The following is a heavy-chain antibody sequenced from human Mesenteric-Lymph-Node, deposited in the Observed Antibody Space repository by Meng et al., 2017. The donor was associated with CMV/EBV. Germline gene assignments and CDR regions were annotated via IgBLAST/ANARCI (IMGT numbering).Heavy chain of an antibody. V-gene: IGHV4-39*01. Sequence: GGSMISSNYDRGWIRQPPGKGLEWIGSIYYSGSTYYNPSLKSRVTISVDTSKNQFSLKLTSVPAADTAVYYCARHLGYTYGRYYFDLWGRGTLVTVSS. CDR3: ARHLGYTYGRYYFDL. D-gene: IGHD5-18*01. CDR2: IYYSGST. CDR1: GGSMISSNYD. J-gene: IGHJ2*01.